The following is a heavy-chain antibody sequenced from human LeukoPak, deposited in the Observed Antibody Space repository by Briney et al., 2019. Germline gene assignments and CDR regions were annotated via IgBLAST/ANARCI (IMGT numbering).Heavy chain of an antibody. V-gene: IGHV3-33*01. D-gene: IGHD6-13*01. CDR2: IWYDGSNK. J-gene: IGHJ4*02. CDR1: GFTFRSYG. CDR3: ASDGIAVDRGIGYFDY. Sequence: RGSLRLSCAASGFTFRSYGMHWLRQAPGKGLEWVAVIWYDGSNKYYADSVKGRFTISRDNSENTLYLQMNSLRAEDTALYYCASDGIAVDRGIGYFDYWGQGTLVTVSS.